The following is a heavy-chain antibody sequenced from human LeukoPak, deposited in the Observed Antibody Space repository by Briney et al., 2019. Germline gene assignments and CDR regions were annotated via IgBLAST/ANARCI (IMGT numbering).Heavy chain of an antibody. D-gene: IGHD3-22*01. J-gene: IGHJ5*02. Sequence: GGSLRLSCAASGSTFSNYGMHWVRQAPGKGLGWVTVISYDGSNKYYADSVKARFTISRDNSKNTLYLQMNSLRAEDTAVYYCAKHYYDSVNYSPLTSWGQGTLVTVSS. V-gene: IGHV3-30*18. CDR2: ISYDGSNK. CDR1: GSTFSNYG. CDR3: AKHYYDSVNYSPLTS.